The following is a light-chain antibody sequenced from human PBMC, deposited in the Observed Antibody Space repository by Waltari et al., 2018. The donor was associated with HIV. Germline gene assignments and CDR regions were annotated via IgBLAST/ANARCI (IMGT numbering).Light chain of an antibody. CDR1: QSISSW. J-gene: IGKJ1*01. Sequence: DIQMTQSPSTLSASVGDRVTITCRASQSISSWLAWYKQKPGKAPKLLIYKASSLERGVPPRFSGSGAETESTLTNSSLHPDDFATYYCQQYNTHWTFGQGTKVEIK. CDR3: QQYNTHWT. CDR2: KAS. V-gene: IGKV1-5*03.